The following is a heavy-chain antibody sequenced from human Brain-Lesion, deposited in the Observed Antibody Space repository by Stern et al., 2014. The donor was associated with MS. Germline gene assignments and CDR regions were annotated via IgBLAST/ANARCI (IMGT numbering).Heavy chain of an antibody. Sequence: QVQLVQSGAEVKKPGASVKVSCKASGYTFSSYDITWVRQASGHGLEWMGWMNHYSGNTGYAQKFKGRVSMTSDPSISTVYMELTSLTSDDTAVYFCARAVRNQLLSEYWGQGTLVTVSS. V-gene: IGHV1-8*01. D-gene: IGHD2-2*01. J-gene: IGHJ4*02. CDR2: MNHYSGNT. CDR3: ARAVRNQLLSEY. CDR1: GYTFSSYD.